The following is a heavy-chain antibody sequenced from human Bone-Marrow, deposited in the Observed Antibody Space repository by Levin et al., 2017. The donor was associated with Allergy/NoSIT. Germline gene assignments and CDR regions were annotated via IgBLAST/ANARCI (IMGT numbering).Heavy chain of an antibody. CDR1: GYSFTNYW. CDR3: ARQTSAGTLIDY. Sequence: PGESLKISCKGSGYSFTNYWIAWVRQKPGKGLEWMGIIYPGDSDTRYSPSFQGQVTLSADKSANTAYLQWSSLKASDSAIYYCARQTSAGTLIDYWGQGTLVTASS. D-gene: IGHD1-26*01. CDR2: IYPGDSDT. V-gene: IGHV5-51*01. J-gene: IGHJ4*02.